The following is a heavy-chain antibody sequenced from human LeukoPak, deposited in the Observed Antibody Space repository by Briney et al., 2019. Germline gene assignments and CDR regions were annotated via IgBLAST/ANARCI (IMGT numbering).Heavy chain of an antibody. V-gene: IGHV4-59*01. CDR2: IYYSGSA. CDR1: GGSISPYY. J-gene: IGHJ4*02. D-gene: IGHD2-21*01. CDR3: ARGNAEVPIATSYYFDY. Sequence: PSETLSLTCTVSGGSISPYYWIWIRQPPGKGLECIGYIYYSGSANYSPSLKSRVSISVDSTKNQFALRLTSVTAADTAVYYCARGNAEVPIATSYYFDYWGRGTLVNGSS.